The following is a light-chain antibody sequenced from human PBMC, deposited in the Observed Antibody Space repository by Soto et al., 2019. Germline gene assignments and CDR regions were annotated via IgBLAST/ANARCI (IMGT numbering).Light chain of an antibody. CDR3: QQYNSGLYT. V-gene: IGKV3-15*01. CDR1: QGVSSN. J-gene: IGKJ2*01. Sequence: EIVMTQSPATLSASAGDRATLSCRASQGVSSNLAWYQQKPGKVPRLLIYAASTLATGIPSRFSGSGSGTDFTLTISSLQSEDFALYYCQQYNSGLYTFGQGTKLEIK. CDR2: AAS.